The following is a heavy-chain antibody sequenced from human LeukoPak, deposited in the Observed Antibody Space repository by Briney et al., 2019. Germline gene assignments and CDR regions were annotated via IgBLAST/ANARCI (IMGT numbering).Heavy chain of an antibody. V-gene: IGHV1-8*01. CDR2: MNPNSGNT. D-gene: IGHD3-22*01. Sequence: GASVKVSCKASGYTFTSYDINWVRQATGQGLEWMGWMNPNSGNTGYARKFQGRVTMTRNTSISTAYMELSSLRSEDTAVYYCARVYYDSSGYPYGDAFDIWGQGTMVTVSS. J-gene: IGHJ3*02. CDR3: ARVYYDSSGYPYGDAFDI. CDR1: GYTFTSYD.